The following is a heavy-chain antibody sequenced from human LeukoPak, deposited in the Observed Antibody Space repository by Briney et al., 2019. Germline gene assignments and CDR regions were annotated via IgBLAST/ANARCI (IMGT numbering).Heavy chain of an antibody. V-gene: IGHV1-18*01. Sequence: GASVKVSCKASGYTFTTYNINWVRQAPGQGLEWMGWISGYNGNTNYAQKLQGRVTMTTDTSTSTAYMELRSLKSDDTAVYYCASRQSSGWYPLGYWGQGTLVTVSS. CDR2: ISGYNGNT. D-gene: IGHD6-19*01. CDR1: GYTFTTYN. CDR3: ASRQSSGWYPLGY. J-gene: IGHJ4*02.